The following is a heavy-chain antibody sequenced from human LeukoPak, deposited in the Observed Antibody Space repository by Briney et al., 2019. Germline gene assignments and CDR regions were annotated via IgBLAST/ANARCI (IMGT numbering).Heavy chain of an antibody. J-gene: IGHJ6*03. CDR3: ARMVVAAAGTTLYYYMDV. CDR1: GGSFSGYS. CDR2: INHSGGT. Sequence: SETLSLTCAVYGGSFSGYSWNWIRQPPVKGLEWIGEINHSGGTNYNPSLKSRVTISVDTSKKQFSLKLSSVTAADTAVYYCARMVVAAAGTTLYYYMDVWGKGTTVTVSS. V-gene: IGHV4-34*01. D-gene: IGHD6-13*01.